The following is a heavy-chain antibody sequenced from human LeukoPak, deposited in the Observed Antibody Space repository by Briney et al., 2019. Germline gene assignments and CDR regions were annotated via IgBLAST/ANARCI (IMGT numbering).Heavy chain of an antibody. CDR2: IYYSGST. J-gene: IGHJ5*02. Sequence: SETLSLTCTVSGGSISSSSYYWGWIRQPPGKGLEWIGSIYYSGSTNYNPSLKSRVTISVDTSKNQFSLKLSSVTAADTAVYYCARDGWFGELVGWFDPWGQGTLVTVSS. D-gene: IGHD3-10*01. CDR1: GGSISSSSYY. CDR3: ARDGWFGELVGWFDP. V-gene: IGHV4-39*07.